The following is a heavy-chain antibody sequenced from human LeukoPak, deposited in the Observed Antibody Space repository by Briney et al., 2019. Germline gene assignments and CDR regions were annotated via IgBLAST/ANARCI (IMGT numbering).Heavy chain of an antibody. CDR3: ARQIASAGTAGFDF. D-gene: IGHD6-13*01. CDR1: GGSISSYY. CDR2: IYSTGST. J-gene: IGHJ4*02. Sequence: PSETLSLTCTVSGGSISSYYWSWIRQPAGKGLEWIGRIYSTGSTNYKPSLKSRVTMSVDTSKNQFSLRLRSVTAADTAVYYCARQIASAGTAGFDFWGQGALVTVSS. V-gene: IGHV4-4*07.